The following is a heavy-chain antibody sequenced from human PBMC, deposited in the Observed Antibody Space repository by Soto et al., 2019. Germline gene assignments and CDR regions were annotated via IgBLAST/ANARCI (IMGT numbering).Heavy chain of an antibody. J-gene: IGHJ4*02. D-gene: IGHD6-6*01. CDR2: ISSSSTYA. V-gene: IGHV3-11*06. CDR3: ARDSSMAGRPFDY. Sequence: AGSLRISCAASGFTFNDYYMSWVRQAPGKGLEWVSKISSSSTYAIYADSVEGRFTISIDNAKNSVFLQMNSLRAEDTAVYYCARDSSMAGRPFDYWGQGTQVTVSS. CDR1: GFTFNDYY.